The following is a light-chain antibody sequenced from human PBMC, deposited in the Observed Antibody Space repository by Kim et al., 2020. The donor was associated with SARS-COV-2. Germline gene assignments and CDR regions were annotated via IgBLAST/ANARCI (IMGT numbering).Light chain of an antibody. CDR3: QQHYATPVT. J-gene: IGKJ1*01. Sequence: ATHHCQSRHNVLSSPNNMNYLSSYQQKPGQSPKLLIYWASTRDSGVPDRFSGSGSGTDFTLTISSLQAEDVAVYYCQQHYATPVTFGQGTKVDIK. CDR1: HNVLSSPNNMNY. V-gene: IGKV4-1*01. CDR2: WAS.